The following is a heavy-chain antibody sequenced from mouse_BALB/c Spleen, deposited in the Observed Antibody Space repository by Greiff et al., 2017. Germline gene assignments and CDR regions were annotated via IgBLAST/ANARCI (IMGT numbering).Heavy chain of an antibody. J-gene: IGHJ4*01. Sequence: QVQLKESGPGLVAPSQSLSITCTVSGFSLTSYGVHWVRQPPGKGLEWLGVIWAGGSTNYNSALMSRLSISKDNSKSQVFLKMNSLQTDDTAMYYCARGLLLSRYAMDYWGQGTSVTVSS. V-gene: IGHV2-9*02. CDR2: IWAGGST. CDR3: ARGLLLSRYAMDY. D-gene: IGHD2-10*01. CDR1: GFSLTSYG.